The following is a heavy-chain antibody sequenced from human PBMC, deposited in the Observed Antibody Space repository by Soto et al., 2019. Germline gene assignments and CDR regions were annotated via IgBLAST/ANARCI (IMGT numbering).Heavy chain of an antibody. CDR2: ISGSGGST. V-gene: IGHV3-23*01. CDR1: GVTFSSYA. CDR3: AVLAVAGTTYCIDF. J-gene: IGHJ6*02. D-gene: IGHD6-19*01. Sequence: GGSLRLSCAASGVTFSSYAMSWVRQAPGKGLEWVSAISGSGGSTYYADSVKGRFTISRDNSKNTLYLQMNSLRAEATAVYYCAVLAVAGTTYCIDFWGQGTTVTVSS.